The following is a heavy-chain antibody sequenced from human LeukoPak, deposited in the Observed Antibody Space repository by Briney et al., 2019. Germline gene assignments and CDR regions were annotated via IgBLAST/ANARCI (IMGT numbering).Heavy chain of an antibody. CDR3: AAGPPTTVTTLNHYGMDV. V-gene: IGHV1-69*13. CDR1: GGTFSSYA. Sequence: GASVKVSCKASGGTFSSYAISWVRQAPGQGLEWMGGITPIFGTANYAQKFQGRVTITADESTSTAYMELSSLRSEDTAVYYCAAGPPTTVTTLNHYGMDVWGQGTTVTVSS. CDR2: ITPIFGTA. J-gene: IGHJ6*02. D-gene: IGHD4-17*01.